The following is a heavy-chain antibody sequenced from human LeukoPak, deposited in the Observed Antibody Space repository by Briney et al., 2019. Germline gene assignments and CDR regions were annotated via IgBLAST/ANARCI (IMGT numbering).Heavy chain of an antibody. CDR2: ISNDGGGT. CDR3: AKGSSGYFADL. D-gene: IGHD3-22*01. Sequence: GGSLRLSCAASGFIFNSYGLIWVRQAPGKGLEWASAISNDGGGTQYADFVEGRFTISRDNSKNTLFLQMSSLRAEDTALYYCAKGSSGYFADLWGQGTLVTVSS. J-gene: IGHJ5*02. CDR1: GFIFNSYG. V-gene: IGHV3-23*01.